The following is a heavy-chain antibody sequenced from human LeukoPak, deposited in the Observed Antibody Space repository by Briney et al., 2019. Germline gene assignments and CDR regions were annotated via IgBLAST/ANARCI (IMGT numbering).Heavy chain of an antibody. V-gene: IGHV1-2*06. CDR3: ARDLWYYGSGSTPDYYYYYMDV. J-gene: IGHJ6*03. D-gene: IGHD3-10*01. Sequence: GASVKVSCKASGYTFTGYYMHWVRQAPGQGLEWMGRINPNSGGTNYAQKFQGRVTMTRDPSIRTAYMELSRLRSDDTAVYYCARDLWYYGSGSTPDYYYYYMDVWGKGTTVTVSS. CDR1: GYTFTGYY. CDR2: INPNSGGT.